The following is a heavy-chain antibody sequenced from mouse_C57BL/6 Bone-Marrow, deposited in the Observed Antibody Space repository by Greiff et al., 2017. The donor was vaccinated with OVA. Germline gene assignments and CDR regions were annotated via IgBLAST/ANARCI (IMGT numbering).Heavy chain of an antibody. CDR2: IRSKSNNYAT. V-gene: IGHV10-1*01. D-gene: IGHD2-4*01. J-gene: IGHJ3*01. CDR1: GFSFNTYA. Sequence: EVQGVESGGGLVQPKGSLKLSCAASGFSFNTYAMNWVRQAPGKGLEWVARIRSKSNNYATYYADSVKDRFTISRDDSESMLYLQMNNVKTEDTAIYYCVRPAYYDYYGFAYWGQGTLVTVSA. CDR3: VRPAYYDYYGFAY.